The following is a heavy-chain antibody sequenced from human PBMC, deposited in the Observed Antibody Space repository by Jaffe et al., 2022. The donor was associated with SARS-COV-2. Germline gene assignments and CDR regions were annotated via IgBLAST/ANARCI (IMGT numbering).Heavy chain of an antibody. CDR1: GFTFSSYA. Sequence: QVQLVESGGGVVQPGRSLRLSCAASGFTFSSYAMHWVRQAPGKGLEWVAVISYDGSNKYYADSVKGRFTISRDNSKNTLYLQMNSLRAEDTAVYYCARDLKGYAPYYMDVWGKGTTVTVSS. J-gene: IGHJ6*03. V-gene: IGHV3-30*04. D-gene: IGHD5-18*01. CDR2: ISYDGSNK. CDR3: ARDLKGYAPYYMDV.